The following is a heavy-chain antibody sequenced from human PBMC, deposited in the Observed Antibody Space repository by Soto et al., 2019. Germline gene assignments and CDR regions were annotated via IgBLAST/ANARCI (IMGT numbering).Heavy chain of an antibody. Sequence: GGSLRLSCAASGFTFSSYAMSWVRQAPGKGLEWVSAISGSGGSTYYADSVKGRFTISRDNSKNTLYLQMNSLRAEDTAVYYCAKVLDSSSSPDSDYWGQGTLVTVSS. CDR1: GFTFSSYA. V-gene: IGHV3-23*01. CDR3: AKVLDSSSSPDSDY. D-gene: IGHD6-6*01. CDR2: ISGSGGST. J-gene: IGHJ4*02.